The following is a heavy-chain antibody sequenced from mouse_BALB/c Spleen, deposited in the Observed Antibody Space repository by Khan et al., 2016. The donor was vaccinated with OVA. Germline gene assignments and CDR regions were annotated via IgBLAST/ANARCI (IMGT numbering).Heavy chain of an antibody. CDR1: GYTFSSYY. V-gene: IGHV1S81*02. Sequence: QVQLQQSGAELVKPGASVKLSCKASGYTFSSYYMYWVKQRPGQGLEWIGGINPTNGGTNFNEKLKTKATLTVDKSSSTAYMQLSSLTSDDSAVYYCTRTGYANPFAYWGQGTLVTVSA. J-gene: IGHJ3*01. CDR3: TRTGYANPFAY. D-gene: IGHD2-10*02. CDR2: INPTNGGT.